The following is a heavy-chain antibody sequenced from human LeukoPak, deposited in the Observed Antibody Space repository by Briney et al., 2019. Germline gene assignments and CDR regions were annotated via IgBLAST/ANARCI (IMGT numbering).Heavy chain of an antibody. CDR1: GFTFSRHG. Sequence: GGSLRLSCAPSGFTFSRHGMHWVRQAPGKGLEWVAIISNDGSRKYYAHSVEGRFTISRDNSKNTLHLQMDSLRAEDTAVYYCARDRAWNYFDYWGQGTLVTVSS. CDR2: ISNDGSRK. D-gene: IGHD3-3*01. V-gene: IGHV3-30*03. J-gene: IGHJ4*02. CDR3: ARDRAWNYFDY.